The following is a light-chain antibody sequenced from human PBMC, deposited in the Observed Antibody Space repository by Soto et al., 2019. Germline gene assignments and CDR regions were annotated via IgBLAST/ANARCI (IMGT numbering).Light chain of an antibody. J-gene: IGLJ1*01. CDR3: SPCAGSNNPYV. V-gene: IGLV2-8*01. CDR2: EVS. Sequence: QSAPTQPPSASGSPGQSVTISCTGTSSDVGGCKFVSWYQQHPGKAPKLMIYEVSKRPAGVPDRFSGSKSGNTASLTVSGLQAEDEADYYCSPCAGSNNPYVFGTGTKLTVL. CDR1: SSDVGGCKF.